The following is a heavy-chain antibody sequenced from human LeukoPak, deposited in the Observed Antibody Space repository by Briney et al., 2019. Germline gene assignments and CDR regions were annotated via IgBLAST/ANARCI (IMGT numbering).Heavy chain of an antibody. CDR2: INHSGST. Sequence: SETLSLTCAVYGGSFSGYYWSWIRQPPGKGLEWIGEINHSGSTNYNPSLKSRVTISVDTSKNQFSLKLSSVTAADTAVYYCARDIGSDYGDYPDYWGQGTLVTVSS. J-gene: IGHJ4*02. D-gene: IGHD4-17*01. CDR1: GGSFSGYY. CDR3: ARDIGSDYGDYPDY. V-gene: IGHV4-34*01.